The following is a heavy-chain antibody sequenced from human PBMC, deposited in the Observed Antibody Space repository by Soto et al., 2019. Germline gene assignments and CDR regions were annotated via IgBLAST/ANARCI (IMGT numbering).Heavy chain of an antibody. V-gene: IGHV1-69*12. Sequence: QVQLVQSGAEVKKPGSSVKVSCKASGGAFSDYAFSWVRQAPGQGLEWLGGIMPIFRAPDYAQKFQGRVTLNADEFTRTAYMEMNSLRSEDTAVYYCASWLKGPDIGNYYYGMDVWGQGTTVTVS. D-gene: IGHD2-15*01. J-gene: IGHJ6*02. CDR2: IMPIFRAP. CDR3: ASWLKGPDIGNYYYGMDV. CDR1: GGAFSDYA.